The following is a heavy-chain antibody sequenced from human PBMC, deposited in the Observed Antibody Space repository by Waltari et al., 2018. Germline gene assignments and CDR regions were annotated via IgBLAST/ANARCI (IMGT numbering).Heavy chain of an antibody. Sequence: QVQLVQPGAEVKKPWSSVKVSCKASGGTFSSYAISWVRQAPGQGLEWMGGIIPIFGTANYAQKFQGSVTITAGESTSTAYMELSSLRSEDTAVYYCAGHRYPYYYDSSGSQGNAFDIWGQGTMVTVSS. J-gene: IGHJ3*02. CDR2: IIPIFGTA. D-gene: IGHD3-22*01. V-gene: IGHV1-69*12. CDR3: AGHRYPYYYDSSGSQGNAFDI. CDR1: GGTFSSYA.